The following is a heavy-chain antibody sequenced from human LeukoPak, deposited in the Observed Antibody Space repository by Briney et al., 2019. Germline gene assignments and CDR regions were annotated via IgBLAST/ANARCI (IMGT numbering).Heavy chain of an antibody. CDR1: GFTFSTHW. J-gene: IGHJ4*02. CDR3: ARVGTPSDY. D-gene: IGHD7-27*01. CDR2: SNTDGRSA. Sequence: GGSLRLSCLPSGFTFSTHWRHCLRQAPRNAPVWVSRSNTDGRSAVYADSVKGRFTISKDNAKDTLYLQMDSLRVEDTAVYYCARVGTPSDYWGQGTLVTVSS. V-gene: IGHV3-74*01.